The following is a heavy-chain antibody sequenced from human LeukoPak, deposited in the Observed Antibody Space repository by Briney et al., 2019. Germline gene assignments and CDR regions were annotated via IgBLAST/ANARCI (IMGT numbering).Heavy chain of an antibody. V-gene: IGHV3-7*01. Sequence: GGSLRLSCAASGFTFIIYWLTWVRQAPGKGLEWVANINQDDSQIYYLESVEGRFTITSDNAKNSLHLQMNSLRAVTAALYYCARGYYYSGTYYLSFFDYWGQGTLVTVSS. CDR1: GFTFIIYW. J-gene: IGHJ4*02. CDR2: INQDDSQI. D-gene: IGHD3-10*01. CDR3: ARGYYYSGTYYLSFFDY.